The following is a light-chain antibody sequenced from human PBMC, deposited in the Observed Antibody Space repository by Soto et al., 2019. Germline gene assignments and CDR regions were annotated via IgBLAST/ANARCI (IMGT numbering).Light chain of an antibody. CDR2: GAS. J-gene: IGKJ1*01. CDR3: QRYNKRPPWT. V-gene: IGKV3-15*01. CDR1: QPISND. Sequence: EIVMTQSPATLSVSPGERATLSCWASQPISNDLAWYQQKPGQTPRLLIYGASTRVTGIPARFSGSGSGTEFTLTISSLQSEDFAVYYCQRYNKRPPWTFGQGTKVDI.